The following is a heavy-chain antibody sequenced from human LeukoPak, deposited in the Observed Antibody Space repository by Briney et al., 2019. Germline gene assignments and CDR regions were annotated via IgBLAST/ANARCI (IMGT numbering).Heavy chain of an antibody. Sequence: ASVKVSCKASAYTFTSYYMHWVRQAPGQGLEWMGIINPSGGSTSYAQKFQGRVTMTRDMSTSTVYMELSSLRSEDTAVYYCARAFYCSGGSCYGEYYYYMDVWGKGTTVTVSS. CDR3: ARAFYCSGGSCYGEYYYYMDV. CDR1: AYTFTSYY. J-gene: IGHJ6*03. CDR2: INPSGGST. D-gene: IGHD2-15*01. V-gene: IGHV1-46*01.